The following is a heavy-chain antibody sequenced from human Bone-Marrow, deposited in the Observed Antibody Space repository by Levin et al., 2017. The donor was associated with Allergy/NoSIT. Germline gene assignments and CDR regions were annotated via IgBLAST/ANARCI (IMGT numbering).Heavy chain of an antibody. CDR1: GFTFSSYS. V-gene: IGHV3-30*04. Sequence: GGSLRLSCAASGFTFSSYSFHWVRQAPGKGLEWVALISSDGRKEYYAESVKGRFTISRDNSKNTVYLQMDSLRGEDTALYFSARGKLAGHKSLAVDHWGQGTVVTVSS. D-gene: IGHD6-19*01. CDR2: ISSDGRKE. CDR3: ARGKLAGHKSLAVDH. J-gene: IGHJ4*02.